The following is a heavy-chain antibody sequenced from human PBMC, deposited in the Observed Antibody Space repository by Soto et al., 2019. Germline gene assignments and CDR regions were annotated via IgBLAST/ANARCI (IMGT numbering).Heavy chain of an antibody. CDR3: ARGILGIAAAGTYWFDP. CDR1: GYTFTSYY. Sequence: QVQLVQAGAEVKKPGASVKVSCKASGYTFTSYYMHWVRQAPGQGLEWMGIINPSGGSTSYAQKFQGRVTMTKDTSTSTVYMELSSLRSEYTAVYYCARGILGIAAAGTYWFDPWVQGTLVTVAS. D-gene: IGHD6-13*01. V-gene: IGHV1-46*03. J-gene: IGHJ5*02. CDR2: INPSGGST.